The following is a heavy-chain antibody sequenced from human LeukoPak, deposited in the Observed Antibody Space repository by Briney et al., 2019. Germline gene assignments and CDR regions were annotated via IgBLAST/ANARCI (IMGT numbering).Heavy chain of an antibody. D-gene: IGHD1-26*01. J-gene: IGHJ4*02. CDR1: GGSISSYY. CDR3: ARVLSRGAKGRHFDY. V-gene: IGHV4-59*06. Sequence: SETLSLTCTVSGGSISSYYWSWIRQHPGKGLEWIGYIYYSGSTYYNPSLKSRVTISVDTSKNQFSLKLSSVTAADTAVYYCARVLSRGAKGRHFDYWGQGTLVTVSS. CDR2: IYYSGST.